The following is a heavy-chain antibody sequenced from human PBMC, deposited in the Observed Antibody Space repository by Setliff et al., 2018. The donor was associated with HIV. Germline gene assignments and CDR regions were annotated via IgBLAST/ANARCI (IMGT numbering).Heavy chain of an antibody. Sequence: GASVKVSCKASGGTFTNYAFSWVRQAPGQGLEWMGRIIPFFGTADYAQKFQGRVTITADISTTTVYIELSSLRSEDTAVYYCARGPYYDTSGYYENFYYYYMDVWGKGTTVTV. D-gene: IGHD3-22*01. J-gene: IGHJ6*03. V-gene: IGHV1-69*06. CDR1: GGTFTNYA. CDR3: ARGPYYDTSGYYENFYYYYMDV. CDR2: IIPFFGTA.